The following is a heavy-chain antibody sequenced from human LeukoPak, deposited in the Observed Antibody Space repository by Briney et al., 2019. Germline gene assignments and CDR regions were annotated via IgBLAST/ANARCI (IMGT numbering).Heavy chain of an antibody. J-gene: IGHJ4*02. Sequence: GALRLSCATSGFPFSGSAIHWVRQASGKGLEWVGRIRSKANSYATTDAASVKGRFTISRDDSKNTAYLQMNSLKTEDTAVYYCTRPSYDSSVSGVVYWGQGTLVTVSS. D-gene: IGHD3-22*01. CDR2: IRSKANSYAT. CDR3: TRPSYDSSVSGVVY. CDR1: GFPFSGSA. V-gene: IGHV3-73*01.